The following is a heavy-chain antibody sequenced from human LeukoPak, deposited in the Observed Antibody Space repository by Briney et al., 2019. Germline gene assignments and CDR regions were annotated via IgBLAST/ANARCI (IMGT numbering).Heavy chain of an antibody. J-gene: IGHJ4*02. CDR2: IYSGGST. V-gene: IGHV3-53*01. D-gene: IGHD3-9*01. CDR3: AKGDVLPSYPTFDY. Sequence: GGSLRLSCAASGFTVSSNYMSWVRQAPGKGLEWVSVIYSGGSTYYADSVKGRFTISRDTSKDTVYLQMHSLRAEDTAVYYCAKGDVLPSYPTFDYWGQGTLVTVSS. CDR1: GFTVSSNY.